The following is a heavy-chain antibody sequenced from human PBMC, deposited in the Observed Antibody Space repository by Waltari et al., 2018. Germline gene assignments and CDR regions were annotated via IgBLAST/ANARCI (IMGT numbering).Heavy chain of an antibody. CDR1: GFRFSDYW. J-gene: IGHJ4*02. D-gene: IGHD5-18*01. CDR3: ARKGGRGYTYGPFYYDS. CDR2: INSDGSSI. V-gene: IGHV3-74*01. Sequence: SLRLSCAASGFRFSDYWMHWVRQVPGKGLVWVSRINSDGSSISYSDSVKGRFTISRDNSKNMLYLQLNSLRAEDTAVYYCARKGGRGYTYGPFYYDSWGQGTLVTVSS.